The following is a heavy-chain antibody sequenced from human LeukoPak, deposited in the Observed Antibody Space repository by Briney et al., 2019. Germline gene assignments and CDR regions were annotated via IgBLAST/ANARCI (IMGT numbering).Heavy chain of an antibody. J-gene: IGHJ4*02. CDR1: GYSFTSYW. CDR3: ARPKVQVTEPYYFDY. D-gene: IGHD2-21*02. V-gene: IGHV5-51*01. CDR2: IYPGDSDT. Sequence: GESLKISCKGSGYSFTSYWIGWVRQMPGKGLEWMGIIYPGDSDTRYSPSFQGQVTISADKSISTAYLQWSSLKASDTAMYYCARPKVQVTEPYYFDYWGQGTLVTVSS.